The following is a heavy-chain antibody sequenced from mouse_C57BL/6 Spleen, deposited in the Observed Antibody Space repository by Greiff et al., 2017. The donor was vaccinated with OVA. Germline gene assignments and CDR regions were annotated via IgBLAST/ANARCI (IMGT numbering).Heavy chain of an antibody. CDR3: AIHDGYYYFDY. CDR1: GYSFTSYY. V-gene: IGHV1-66*01. Sequence: QVTLKVSGPELVKPGASVKISCKASGYSFTSYYIHWVKQRPGQGLEWIGWIYPGSGNTKYNEKFKGKATLTADTSSSTAYMQLSSLTSEDSAVYYCAIHDGYYYFDYWGQGTTLTVSS. CDR2: IYPGSGNT. D-gene: IGHD2-3*01. J-gene: IGHJ2*01.